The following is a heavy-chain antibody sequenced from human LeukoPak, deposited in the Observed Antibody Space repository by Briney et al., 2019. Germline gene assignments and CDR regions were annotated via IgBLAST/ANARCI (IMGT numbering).Heavy chain of an antibody. CDR2: IYYSGST. CDR3: ARHDGEYSSSWWSFDY. J-gene: IGHJ4*02. D-gene: IGHD6-13*01. V-gene: IGHV4-39*01. Sequence: SETLSLTCTVSGGSISSYYWGWIAQPPGKGLEWIGSIYYSGSTYYNPSLKSRVTISVDTSKNQFSLKLSSVTAADTAVYYCARHDGEYSSSWWSFDYWGQGTLVTVSS. CDR1: GGSISSYY.